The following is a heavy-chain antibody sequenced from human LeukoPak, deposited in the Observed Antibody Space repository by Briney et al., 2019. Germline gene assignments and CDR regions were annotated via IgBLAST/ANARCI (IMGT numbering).Heavy chain of an antibody. CDR2: INAGNGNT. D-gene: IGHD1-26*01. CDR1: GYTFTSYA. Sequence: ASVKVSCKASGYTFTSYAMHWVRQAPGQRLEWMGWINAGNGNTKYSQKFQGRVTITRDTSASTAYMELSSLRSEDTAVYYCAREACRGHPPFLEVGATTNDYWGQGTLVTVSS. V-gene: IGHV1-3*01. J-gene: IGHJ4*02. CDR3: AREACRGHPPFLEVGATTNDY.